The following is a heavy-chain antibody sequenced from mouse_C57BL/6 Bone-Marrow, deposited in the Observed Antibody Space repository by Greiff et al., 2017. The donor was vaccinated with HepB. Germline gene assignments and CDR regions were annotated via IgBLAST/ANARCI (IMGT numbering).Heavy chain of an antibody. J-gene: IGHJ4*01. CDR3: PITTVVPYAMDY. Sequence: QVQLQQPGAELVKPGASVKLSCKASGYTFTSYWMHWVKQRPGQGLEWIGMIHPNSGSTNYNEKFKGKATLTVDTSSSTAYMELHSLTTEDSAVYFCPITTVVPYAMDYWGQGTSVTVSS. D-gene: IGHD1-1*01. CDR1: GYTFTSYW. V-gene: IGHV1-64*01. CDR2: IHPNSGST.